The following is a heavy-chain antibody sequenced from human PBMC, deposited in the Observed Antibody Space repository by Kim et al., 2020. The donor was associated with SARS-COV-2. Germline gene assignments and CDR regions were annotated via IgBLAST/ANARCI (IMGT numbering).Heavy chain of an antibody. Sequence: SETLSLTCSVSGGSISDYYWSWLRQPPGKGLEWIGYIYYSGSTNYNPSLKSRVTISIDTSKNQFSLKLSSVTAADTAIYYCARHSSGLSWNDYWGQGTLVTVSS. CDR3: ARHSSGLSWNDY. CDR2: IYYSGST. CDR1: GGSISDYY. V-gene: IGHV4-59*08. D-gene: IGHD1-1*01. J-gene: IGHJ4*01.